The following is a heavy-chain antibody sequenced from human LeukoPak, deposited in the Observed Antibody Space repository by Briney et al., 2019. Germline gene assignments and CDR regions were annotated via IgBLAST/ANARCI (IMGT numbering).Heavy chain of an antibody. J-gene: IGHJ4*02. D-gene: IGHD6-13*01. V-gene: IGHV1-18*01. CDR3: ARNGFRYSSRYFDY. Sequence: ASVKVSCKASGHTFTSYDISWVRQAPGQGLEWMGGISGYNGNTNYAQQFRGRVTMTTDTSTSTAYMELKSLRFDDTAVYYCARNGFRYSSRYFDYWGQGTLVTVSS. CDR2: ISGYNGNT. CDR1: GHTFTSYD.